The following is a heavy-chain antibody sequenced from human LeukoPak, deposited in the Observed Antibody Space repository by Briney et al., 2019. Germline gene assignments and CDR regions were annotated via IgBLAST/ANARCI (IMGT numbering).Heavy chain of an antibody. V-gene: IGHV3-15*01. CDR2: IKSKTDGGTT. D-gene: IGHD3-10*01. CDR3: TTYSPHLWIGELYQEFDY. J-gene: IGHJ4*02. Sequence: PGGSLRLSCAASGFIFSNAWMSWVRQAPGKGLEWVGRIKSKTDGGTTDYAAPVKGRFTISRDDSKNTLYLQMNSLKTEDTAVYCCTTYSPHLWIGELYQEFDYWGQGTLVTVSS. CDR1: GFIFSNAW.